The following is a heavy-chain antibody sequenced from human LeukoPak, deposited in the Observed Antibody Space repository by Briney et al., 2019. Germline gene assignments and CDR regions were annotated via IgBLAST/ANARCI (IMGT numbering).Heavy chain of an antibody. CDR1: GGSISSYH. CDR3: ASYYYDSSGYYYFDY. J-gene: IGHJ4*02. Sequence: SETLSLTCTVSGGSISSYHWSWIRQPPAKGLEWIGYIYYSGSTSYNPSLKSRVTISVDTSKNQFSLKLSSATAADTAVYYCASYYYDSSGYYYFDYWGQGTLVTVSS. D-gene: IGHD3-22*01. V-gene: IGHV4-59*01. CDR2: IYYSGST.